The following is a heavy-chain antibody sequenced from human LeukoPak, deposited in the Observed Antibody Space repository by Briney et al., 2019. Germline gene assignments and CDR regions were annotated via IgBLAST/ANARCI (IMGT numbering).Heavy chain of an antibody. CDR1: GYTFTGYY. CDR2: INPNSGGT. CDR3: AREGRGWAFDI. J-gene: IGHJ3*02. D-gene: IGHD2-15*01. V-gene: IGHV1-2*02. Sequence: GSSVQVSCKASGYTFTGYYIHWVRQAPGQALEWMGWINPNSGGTNYAQKFQGRVTMTRDTSISTAYMELSRLRSDDTAVYYCAREGRGWAFDIWGQGTIVTVSS.